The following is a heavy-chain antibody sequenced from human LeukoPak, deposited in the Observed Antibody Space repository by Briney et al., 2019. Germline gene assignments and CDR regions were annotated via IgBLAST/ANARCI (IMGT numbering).Heavy chain of an antibody. V-gene: IGHV3-7*01. CDR1: GFTFSGHW. Sequence: GGSLRLSCAAPGFTFSGHWMTWVRQGPGKGLEWVASINQDGIEKYYVDSVKGRFTISRDTVKNSLYLQMNNLRAEDTAVYYCARSRINSDYWGQGTLVTVSS. D-gene: IGHD2/OR15-2a*01. CDR2: INQDGIEK. CDR3: ARSRINSDY. J-gene: IGHJ4*02.